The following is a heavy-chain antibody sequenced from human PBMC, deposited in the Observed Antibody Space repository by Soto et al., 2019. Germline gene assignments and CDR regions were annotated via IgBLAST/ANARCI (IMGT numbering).Heavy chain of an antibody. Sequence: SETLSLTCTVSGGSVSNSNYYWGWVRQSPGKGLEWIGSVYYRGRSYSKSSVKSRVTISVDTSKNQFSLNLNSVTASDTAVYFCVSQRTSVLTQAYFDYWGPGALVTVSS. V-gene: IGHV4-39*01. CDR2: VYYRGRS. D-gene: IGHD2-8*01. J-gene: IGHJ4*02. CDR3: VSQRTSVLTQAYFDY. CDR1: GGSVSNSNYY.